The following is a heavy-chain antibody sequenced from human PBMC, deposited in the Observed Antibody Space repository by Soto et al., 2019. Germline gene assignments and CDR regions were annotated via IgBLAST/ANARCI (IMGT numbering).Heavy chain of an antibody. CDR1: GFTFSSYW. D-gene: IGHD6-19*01. CDR2: IKQDGSEK. Sequence: GGSLRLSCAASGFTFSSYWMSWVRQAPGKGLEWVANIKQDGSEKYYVDSVKGRFTISRDNAKNSLYLQMNSLRAEDTAVYYCARDLDAVYSSGWYGSIYYYYYMDVWGKGTTVTVSS. CDR3: ARDLDAVYSSGWYGSIYYYYYMDV. V-gene: IGHV3-7*01. J-gene: IGHJ6*03.